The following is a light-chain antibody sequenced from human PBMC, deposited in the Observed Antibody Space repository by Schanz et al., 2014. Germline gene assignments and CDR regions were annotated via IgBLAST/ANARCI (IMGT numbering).Light chain of an antibody. J-gene: IGKJ1*01. V-gene: IGKV3-15*01. Sequence: VMTQSPATLSVSPGESATLSCRASQSVSSNLAWYQQKPGQAPRLLIYAASTRATDIPDRFSGSGSGTEFTLTISSLQSEDFAVYYCQQYNNWPPWTFGQGTKVEIK. CDR3: QQYNNWPPWT. CDR2: AAS. CDR1: QSVSSN.